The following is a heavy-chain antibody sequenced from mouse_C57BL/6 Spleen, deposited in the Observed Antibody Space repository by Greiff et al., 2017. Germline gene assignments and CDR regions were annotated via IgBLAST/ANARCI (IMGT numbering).Heavy chain of an antibody. D-gene: IGHD2-13*01. V-gene: IGHV1-4*01. J-gene: IGHJ4*01. CDR3: ARRGVTGAMDY. CDR2: INPSSGYT. CDR1: GYTFTSYT. Sequence: VQLQQSGAELARPGASVKMSCKASGYTFTSYTMHWVKQRPGQGLEWIGYINPSSGYTKYNQKFKDKATLTADKSYSTAYMQLSSLTSEDSAVYYCARRGVTGAMDYWGQGTSVTVSS.